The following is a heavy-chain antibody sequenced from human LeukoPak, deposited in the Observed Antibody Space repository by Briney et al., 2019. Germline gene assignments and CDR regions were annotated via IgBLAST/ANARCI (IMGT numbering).Heavy chain of an antibody. J-gene: IGHJ4*02. CDR2: ISAYNGNT. Sequence: VASVKVSCKASGYTFTSYGISWVRQAPGQGLEWMGWISAYNGNTNYAQKLQGRVTMTTDTSTSTAYMELRSLRSDDTAVYYCARESSGGYKVSFDYWGQGTLVTVSS. D-gene: IGHD5-24*01. CDR1: GYTFTSYG. V-gene: IGHV1-18*01. CDR3: ARESSGGYKVSFDY.